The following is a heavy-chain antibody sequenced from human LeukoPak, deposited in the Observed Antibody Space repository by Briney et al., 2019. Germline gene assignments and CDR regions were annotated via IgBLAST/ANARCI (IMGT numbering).Heavy chain of an antibody. V-gene: IGHV1-2*02. J-gene: IGHJ3*02. D-gene: IGHD2-21*02. CDR2: INPKSGAT. CDR1: GYTFTSYG. CDR3: ARGLGFIVVVTSSPDAFDI. Sequence: GASVKVSCKASGYTFTSYGISWVRQAPGQGLEWMGWINPKSGATKYAQKFQGRVTLTSDTSISTAYMELNSPRSDDTAVYYCARGLGFIVVVTSSPDAFDIWGQGTMVTVSS.